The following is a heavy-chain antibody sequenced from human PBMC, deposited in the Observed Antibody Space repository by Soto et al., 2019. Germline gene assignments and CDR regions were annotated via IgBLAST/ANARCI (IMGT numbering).Heavy chain of an antibody. CDR2: IYYSGST. CDR3: ARGKLDYYYYYMDV. Sequence: QVQLQESGPGLVKPSQTLSLTCTVSGGSISSGGYYWSWIRQHPGKGLEWIGYIYYSGSTYYNPSLTSRVTISVDTSKNQFSLKLSSVTAADTAVYYCARGKLDYYYYYMDVWGKGTTVTVSS. D-gene: IGHD1-7*01. V-gene: IGHV4-31*03. J-gene: IGHJ6*03. CDR1: GGSISSGGYY.